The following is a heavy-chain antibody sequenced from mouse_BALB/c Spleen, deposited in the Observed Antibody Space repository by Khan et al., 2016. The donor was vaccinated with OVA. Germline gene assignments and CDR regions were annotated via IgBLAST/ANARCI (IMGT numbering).Heavy chain of an antibody. D-gene: IGHD2-1*01. CDR2: IDPSNGDT. Sequence: VQLKESGAELVRPGASVKLSCTAAGFNIKDTYMHWVKQRPEQGLEWIGRIDPSNGDTKYDPKFQDKATIPTDTSSNTAYLQLSSLTSEDTAVYDCATLYGNPLPYWGQGTLVTVSA. J-gene: IGHJ3*01. CDR3: ATLYGNPLPY. CDR1: GFNIKDTY. V-gene: IGHV14-3*02.